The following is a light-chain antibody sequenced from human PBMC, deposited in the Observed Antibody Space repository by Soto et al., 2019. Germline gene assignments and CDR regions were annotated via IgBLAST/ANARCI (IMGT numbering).Light chain of an antibody. CDR3: LVWDSSSDPHWV. CDR2: YDS. CDR1: NIGSKS. Sequence: SYELTQPPSVSVAPGKTARITCGGNNIGSKSVHWYQQKPGQAPVLVIYYDSDRPSGIPERFSGSNSGNTATLTISRVEAGDEADYYCLVWDSSSDPHWVFGGGTKLTVL. J-gene: IGLJ3*02. V-gene: IGLV3-21*04.